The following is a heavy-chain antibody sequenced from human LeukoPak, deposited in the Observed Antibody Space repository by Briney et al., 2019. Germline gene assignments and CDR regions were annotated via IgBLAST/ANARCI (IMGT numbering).Heavy chain of an antibody. CDR2: IKQDGTEK. CDR3: ANPEYSRSWYYFHY. V-gene: IGHV3-7*05. J-gene: IGHJ4*02. Sequence: PGGSLRLSCAASGFTFTSYWMSWVRQAPGKGLEWVANIKQDGTEKYYVDSVKGRFTISRDNSKNTLYLQMNSLRAEDTAVYYCANPEYSRSWYYFHYWGQGTLVTVSS. D-gene: IGHD6-13*01. CDR1: GFTFTSYW.